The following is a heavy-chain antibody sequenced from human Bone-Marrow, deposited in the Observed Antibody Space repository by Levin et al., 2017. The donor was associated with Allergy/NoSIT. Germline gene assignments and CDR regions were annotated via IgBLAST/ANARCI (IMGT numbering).Heavy chain of an antibody. CDR1: GGSFSGYY. D-gene: IGHD1-26*01. Sequence: SETLSLTCGVYGGSFSGYYWGWIRQSPGKGLEWIGEIDHTGSTNYNPSLKSRVTMSVDTSKNQFSMKLTSVTAADTAVYYCVRGRRGGAAEYWGQGPLVTVSS. V-gene: IGHV4-34*01. CDR3: VRGRRGGAAEY. CDR2: IDHTGST. J-gene: IGHJ4*02.